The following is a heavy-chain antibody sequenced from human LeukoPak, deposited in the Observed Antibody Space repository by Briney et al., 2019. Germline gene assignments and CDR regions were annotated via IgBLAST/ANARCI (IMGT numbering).Heavy chain of an antibody. J-gene: IGHJ6*02. D-gene: IGHD1-26*01. CDR3: ATWAFYHGLDV. V-gene: IGHV3-43*02. CDR2: INSDGGKT. CDR1: EFAFHAFD. Sequence: GGSLRLSCAASEFAFHAFDMYWVRQAPGKGLEWVSRINSDGGKTYYADSVRGRFTISRDNSKNSLYLQMNSLRTDDAALYYCATWAFYHGLDVWGQGTTVTVSS.